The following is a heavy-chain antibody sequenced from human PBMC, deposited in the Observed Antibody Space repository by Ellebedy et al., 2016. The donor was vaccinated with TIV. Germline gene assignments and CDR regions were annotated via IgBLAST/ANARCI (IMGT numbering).Heavy chain of an antibody. J-gene: IGHJ5*02. Sequence: GESLKISCTTSGFVFGDYAMSWVRQAPGKGLEWVGFIRSRAYGGTTEYAASVKDRFTISSDDSKSIAYLQMNSLKTEDTAVYYCARDRIAVADNWFDPWGQGTLVTVSS. D-gene: IGHD6-19*01. CDR1: GFVFGDYA. CDR2: IRSRAYGGTT. CDR3: ARDRIAVADNWFDP. V-gene: IGHV3-49*04.